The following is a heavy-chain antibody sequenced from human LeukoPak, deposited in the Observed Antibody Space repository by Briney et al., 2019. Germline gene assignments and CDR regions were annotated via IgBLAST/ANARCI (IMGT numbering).Heavy chain of an antibody. CDR3: AKEGPEGQWLDTFDY. J-gene: IGHJ4*02. CDR1: GFSFSSYG. Sequence: GKPLRLSCAASGFSFSSYGMHWVRQAPGKGLEWVAVIWYDGSNNYYADSVKGRFTISRDNSKNTLYLQMNSLRAEDTAVYYCAKEGPEGQWLDTFDYWGQGTLVTVSS. CDR2: IWYDGSNN. D-gene: IGHD6-19*01. V-gene: IGHV3-33*06.